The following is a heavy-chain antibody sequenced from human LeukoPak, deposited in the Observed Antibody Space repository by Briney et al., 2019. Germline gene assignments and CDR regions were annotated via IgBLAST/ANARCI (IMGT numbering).Heavy chain of an antibody. CDR2: IYSGGST. D-gene: IGHD2-2*01. Sequence: GGSLRLSCAASGFTVSSNYRSWVRQAPGKGLEWVSVIYSGGSTYYADSVKGRFTISRHNSKNTLYLQMNSLRAEDTAVYYCARDCSSTSCYDALDIWGQGTMVTVSS. V-gene: IGHV3-53*04. CDR1: GFTVSSNY. J-gene: IGHJ3*02. CDR3: ARDCSSTSCYDALDI.